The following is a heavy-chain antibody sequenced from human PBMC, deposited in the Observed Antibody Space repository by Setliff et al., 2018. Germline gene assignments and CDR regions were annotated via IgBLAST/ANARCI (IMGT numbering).Heavy chain of an antibody. D-gene: IGHD3-3*01. CDR2: MNPNTGYT. CDR1: GYSFSTYD. Sequence: ASVKVSCKASGYSFSTYDINWVRQAAGQGLEWMGWMNPNTGYTGYARNFQGRVTMTRNTSISTAYMELSGLRSDDTAVYYCAREDGTYYNFWSGYSTTPYYGMDVWGQGTTVTVSS. V-gene: IGHV1-8*02. CDR3: AREDGTYYNFWSGYSTTPYYGMDV. J-gene: IGHJ6*02.